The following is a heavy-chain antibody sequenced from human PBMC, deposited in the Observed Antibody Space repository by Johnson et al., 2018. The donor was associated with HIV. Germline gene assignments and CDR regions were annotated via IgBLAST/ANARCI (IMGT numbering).Heavy chain of an antibody. Sequence: QVQLVESGGGVVQPGRSLRLSCAASGFMFSSFAMHWVRQAPGKGLEWVAVISYDGSNKYYADSVKGRFTISRDNSKNSLYLQMNSLRAEDTALYYCARGAPEDIVVVPAAFDIWGQGTMVTVSS. CDR1: GFMFSSFA. V-gene: IGHV3-30*04. CDR2: ISYDGSNK. CDR3: ARGAPEDIVVVPAAFDI. J-gene: IGHJ3*02. D-gene: IGHD2-2*01.